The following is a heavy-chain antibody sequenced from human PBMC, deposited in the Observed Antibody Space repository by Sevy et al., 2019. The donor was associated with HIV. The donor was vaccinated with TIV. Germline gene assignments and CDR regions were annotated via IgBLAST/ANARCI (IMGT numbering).Heavy chain of an antibody. CDR2: ISGSGSST. D-gene: IGHD3-22*01. V-gene: IGHV3-23*01. J-gene: IGHJ4*02. CDR3: AKEGGSHYDTSGSFDD. Sequence: GGSLRLSCTTSGFTVSMYAMSWVRQAPGKGLEWVSAISGSGSSTYYADSVKGRFTISRDNSKNTLYLQMNSLRAEDTAVFYCAKEGGSHYDTSGSFDDWGQGTRVTVSS. CDR1: GFTVSMYA.